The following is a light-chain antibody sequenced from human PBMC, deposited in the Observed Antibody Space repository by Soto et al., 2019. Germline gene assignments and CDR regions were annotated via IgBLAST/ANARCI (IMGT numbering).Light chain of an antibody. CDR3: QSYDCSLSGYV. CDR2: GNS. Sequence: QSVLTQPPSVSGAPGQRVTISCTGSSSNIGAGYDVHWYQQLPGTAPKLLIYGNSNRPSGVPDRFSGSKSGTSASLAITGLQAEDEAEYYCQSYDCSLSGYVFGTGTKVTVL. V-gene: IGLV1-40*01. J-gene: IGLJ1*01. CDR1: SSNIGAGYD.